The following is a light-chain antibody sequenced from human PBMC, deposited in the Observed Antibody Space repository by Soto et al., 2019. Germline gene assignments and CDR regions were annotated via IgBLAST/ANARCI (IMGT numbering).Light chain of an antibody. CDR3: SSHTSSSTLI. CDR2: EVS. Sequence: QSALTQPASVSGSPGQSITISCSGTSSDVGGYNYVSWYQQHPGKAPKVMIYEVSNRPSGVSNRFSGSESGNTASLTISGLQAEDEADYYCSSHTSSSTLIFGGGTKVTVL. CDR1: SSDVGGYNY. J-gene: IGLJ2*01. V-gene: IGLV2-14*01.